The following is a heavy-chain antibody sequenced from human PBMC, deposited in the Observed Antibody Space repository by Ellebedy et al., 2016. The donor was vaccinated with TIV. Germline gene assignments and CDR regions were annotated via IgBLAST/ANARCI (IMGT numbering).Heavy chain of an antibody. J-gene: IGHJ1*01. V-gene: IGHV3-33*01. CDR1: GFTFSSYG. D-gene: IGHD6-19*01. Sequence: GGSLRLSCAASGFTFSSYGMHWVRQAPGKGLEWVAVIWYDGSNKDYADSVKGRLTISRDNSKNTLYLQMNSLRDEDTAVYYCARDLNSSGWSPQHWGQGTLVTVSS. CDR3: ARDLNSSGWSPQH. CDR2: IWYDGSNK.